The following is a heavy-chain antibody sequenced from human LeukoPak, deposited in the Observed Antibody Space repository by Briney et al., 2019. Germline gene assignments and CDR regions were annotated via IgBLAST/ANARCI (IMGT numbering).Heavy chain of an antibody. CDR1: GYTFTSYD. Sequence: ASVRVSCKASGYTFTSYDINWVRQATGQGLEWMGWMNPNSGNTGYAQKFQGRVTMTRNTSISTAYMELSSLRSEDTAVYYCARGGPYYDFWSGYYTLGGYYYYYMDVWGKGTTVTVSS. CDR2: MNPNSGNT. J-gene: IGHJ6*03. D-gene: IGHD3-3*01. V-gene: IGHV1-8*01. CDR3: ARGGPYYDFWSGYYTLGGYYYYYMDV.